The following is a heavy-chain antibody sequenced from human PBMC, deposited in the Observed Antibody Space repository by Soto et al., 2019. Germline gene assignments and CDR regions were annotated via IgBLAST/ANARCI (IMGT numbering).Heavy chain of an antibody. J-gene: IGHJ3*02. CDR2: IYYSGST. Sequence: ASETLSLTCTVSGGSISSYYWSWIRQPPGKGLEWIGYIYYSGSTNYNPSLKSRVTISVDTSKNQFSLKLSSVTAADTAVYYCARDNCGGDCYSFFASGAFDIWGQGTMVTVSS. CDR1: GGSISSYY. D-gene: IGHD2-21*02. V-gene: IGHV4-59*01. CDR3: ARDNCGGDCYSFFASGAFDI.